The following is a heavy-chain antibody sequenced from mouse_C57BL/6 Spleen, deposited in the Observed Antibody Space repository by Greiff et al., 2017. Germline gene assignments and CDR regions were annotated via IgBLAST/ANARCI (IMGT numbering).Heavy chain of an antibody. D-gene: IGHD1-1*01. CDR3: ARRRAPITTVVATGYYFDY. CDR2: ILPGSGST. Sequence: QVQLQQSGAELMKPGASVKLSCKATGYTFTGYWIEWVKQRPGHGLEWIGEILPGSGSTNYNEKFKGKATFTADTSTNTAYMQLSSLTTEDSAIEYCARRRAPITTVVATGYYFDYWGQGTTLTVSS. CDR1: GYTFTGYW. J-gene: IGHJ2*01. V-gene: IGHV1-9*01.